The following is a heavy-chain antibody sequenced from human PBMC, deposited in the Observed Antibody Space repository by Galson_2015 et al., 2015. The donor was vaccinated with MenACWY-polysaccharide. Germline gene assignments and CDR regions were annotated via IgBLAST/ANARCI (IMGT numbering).Heavy chain of an antibody. CDR1: GLKFRGSG. D-gene: IGHD3-10*02. J-gene: IGHJ3*01. CDR2: IQYDGSQK. Sequence: CAASGLKFRGSGMHWVRQAPGTGLEWVAVIQYDGSQKQYIDSVKGRFIISRDNSKNTLYLEMNSLRAEDTALYYCAREGSRIVFHAFDVWGQGTMVIVSS. V-gene: IGHV3-33*01. CDR3: AREGSRIVFHAFDV.